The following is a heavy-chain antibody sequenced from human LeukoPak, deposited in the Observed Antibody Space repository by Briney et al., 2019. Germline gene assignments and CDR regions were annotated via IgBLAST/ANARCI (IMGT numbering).Heavy chain of an antibody. J-gene: IGHJ4*02. CDR3: ARVAYGNNATPFDH. V-gene: IGHV1-2*06. Sequence: ASVKVSCKASGYIFTDYYIHWVRQAPGQGPEWMGRINPNSGDTDSAQKFQGRVTMTRVTSITTVYMEMRRLTSDDTAVHYCARVAYGNNATPFDHWGQGTLVIVSS. CDR1: GYIFTDYY. D-gene: IGHD4-11*01. CDR2: INPNSGDT.